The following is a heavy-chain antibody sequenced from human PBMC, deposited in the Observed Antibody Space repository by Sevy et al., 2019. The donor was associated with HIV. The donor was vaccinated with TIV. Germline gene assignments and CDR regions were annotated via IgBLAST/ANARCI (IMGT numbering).Heavy chain of an antibody. CDR2: IYHSGST. D-gene: IGHD3-3*01. Sequence: SETLSLTCAVSGSSISSGGYSWSWIRQPPGKGLEWIGYIYHSGSTYYNPSLKSRVTISVDRSKNQFSLKLSSVTAADTAVYYCARSITIFGVVKPYYFDYWGQGTLVTVSS. V-gene: IGHV4-30-2*01. J-gene: IGHJ4*02. CDR3: ARSITIFGVVKPYYFDY. CDR1: GSSISSGGYS.